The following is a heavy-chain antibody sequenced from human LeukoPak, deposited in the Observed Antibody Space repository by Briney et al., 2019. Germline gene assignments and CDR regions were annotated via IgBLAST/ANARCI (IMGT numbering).Heavy chain of an antibody. V-gene: IGHV1-18*01. CDR3: ARSHGQIYYDSSGYYCPY. J-gene: IGHJ4*02. D-gene: IGHD3-22*01. CDR2: ISAYNGNT. Sequence: ASVKVSCKASGYTFTSYGISWVRQAPGQGLEWMGWISAYNGNTNYAQKLQGRVTMTTDTSTSTAYMELRSLRSDDTAVYCCARSHGQIYYDSSGYYCPYWGQGTLVTVSS. CDR1: GYTFTSYG.